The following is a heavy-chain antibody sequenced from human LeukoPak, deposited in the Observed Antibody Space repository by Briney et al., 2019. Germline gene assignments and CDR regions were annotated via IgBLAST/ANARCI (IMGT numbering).Heavy chain of an antibody. Sequence: ASVKVSCKAYGYTFMSHGTSWVRQAPGQGLEWMGWVSGSSSNTNYAQRLQGRVTMTTDTSTTTAYMELRSLRSDDTAAYYCARATGTWGHDGFDIWGQGTMVTVSS. D-gene: IGHD3-16*01. CDR2: VSGSSSNT. CDR1: GYTFMSHG. V-gene: IGHV1-18*01. CDR3: ARATGTWGHDGFDI. J-gene: IGHJ3*02.